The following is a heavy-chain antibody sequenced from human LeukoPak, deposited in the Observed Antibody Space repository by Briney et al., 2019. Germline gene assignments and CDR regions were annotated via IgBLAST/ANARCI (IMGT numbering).Heavy chain of an antibody. V-gene: IGHV3-23*01. J-gene: IGHJ4*02. D-gene: IGHD3-22*01. Sequence: GGSLRLSCGVSGITLSNYGMSWVRQAPGKGLEWVAGMSGSGGSTNYADSVKGRFTISRDNPKNTLYLQMNSLRAEDTAVYFCAKRGVVIRVILVGFHKEAYYFDSWGQGALVTVSS. CDR1: GITLSNYG. CDR3: AKRGVVIRVILVGFHKEAYYFDS. CDR2: MSGSGGST.